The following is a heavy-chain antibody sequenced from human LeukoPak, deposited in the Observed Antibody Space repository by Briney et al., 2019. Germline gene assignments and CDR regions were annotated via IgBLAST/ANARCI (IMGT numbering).Heavy chain of an antibody. V-gene: IGHV3-74*01. D-gene: IGHD2-15*01. Sequence: GGSLRLSCAASGFTFSSYWMHWVRQAPGKGLVWVSRSNSDGSSTSYADSVKGRFTISRDNAEKTLYLQMTSLRAEDTAVYYCAKDLGGYCSGGSCYPWSVIDYWGQGTLVTVSS. J-gene: IGHJ4*02. CDR1: GFTFSSYW. CDR2: SNSDGSST. CDR3: AKDLGGYCSGGSCYPWSVIDY.